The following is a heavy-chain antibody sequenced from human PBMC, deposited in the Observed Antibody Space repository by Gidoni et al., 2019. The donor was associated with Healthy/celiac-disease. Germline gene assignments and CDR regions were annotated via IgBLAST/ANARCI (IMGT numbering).Heavy chain of an antibody. V-gene: IGHV3-30*18. CDR3: AKDGAGYSSRYDY. CDR2: ISYDGSNK. D-gene: IGHD6-13*01. J-gene: IGHJ4*02. CDR1: YGSYG. Sequence: YGSYGMHWVRQAPGKVLEWVAVISYDGSNKYYADSVKGRFTISRDNSKNTLYLQMNMQRAEDTAEYYSAKDGAGYSSRYDYWGQGTLVTVSS.